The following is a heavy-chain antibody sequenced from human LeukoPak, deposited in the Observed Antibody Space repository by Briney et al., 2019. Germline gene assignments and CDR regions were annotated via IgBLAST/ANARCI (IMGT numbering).Heavy chain of an antibody. V-gene: IGHV3-9*03. CDR1: GFTFADYA. J-gene: IGHJ5*02. Sequence: SLRLSCAASGFTFADYAMRWVCAGPGKGLGCVSGISLISGSIGYADSVKGRFTISRDNAKNSLYLQMNSLRADDMALYYCAKGNLRSWTVNWFDPWGQGTLVTVSS. CDR3: AKGNLRSWTVNWFDP. CDR2: ISLISGSI. D-gene: IGHD6-13*01.